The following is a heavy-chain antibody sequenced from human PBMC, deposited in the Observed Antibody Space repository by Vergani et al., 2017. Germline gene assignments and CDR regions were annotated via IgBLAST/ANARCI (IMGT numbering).Heavy chain of an antibody. CDR3: ARGRGGGSFPH. D-gene: IGHD2-15*01. V-gene: IGHV4-30-4*01. CDR1: GGSISSGDYY. CDR2: IYYSGST. J-gene: IGHJ4*02. Sequence: QVQLQESGPGLVKPSQTLSLTFTVSGGSISSGDYYWSWIRQPPGKGLEWIGYIYYSGSTYYNPSLKRRVTISVDTSKNQFSLNLSSVTAADTTVYYCARGRGGGSFPHWGQGTLVTVSS.